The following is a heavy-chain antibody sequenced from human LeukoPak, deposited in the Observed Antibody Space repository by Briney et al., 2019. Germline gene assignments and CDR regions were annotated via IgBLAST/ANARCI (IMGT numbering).Heavy chain of an antibody. J-gene: IGHJ6*03. Sequence: GGSQTLPCSASGFTVSNNYMTWVRQAPGKGLEWVSTIYSNGYTYYPDSVRGRFTISRDNSQNTLYLQMNSLRAGDTAVYYCAREARYYIGVWGTLATVTFSS. CDR3: AREARYYIGV. CDR1: GFTVSNNY. CDR2: IYSNGYT. V-gene: IGHV3-53*01.